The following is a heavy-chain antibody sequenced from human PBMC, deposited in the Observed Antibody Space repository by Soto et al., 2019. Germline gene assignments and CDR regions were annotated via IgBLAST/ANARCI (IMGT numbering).Heavy chain of an antibody. D-gene: IGHD2-15*01. V-gene: IGHV3-23*01. J-gene: IGHJ3*02. Sequence: GALRLSCAASGFTFSSYAMSWVRQAPGKGLEWVSAISGSGGSTYYADSVKGGFTISRDNSKNTLYLQMNSLRAEDTAVYYCAKDQGDIIVVVVAATLGAFDIWGQGTMVTVSS. CDR3: AKDQGDIIVVVVAATLGAFDI. CDR2: ISGSGGST. CDR1: GFTFSSYA.